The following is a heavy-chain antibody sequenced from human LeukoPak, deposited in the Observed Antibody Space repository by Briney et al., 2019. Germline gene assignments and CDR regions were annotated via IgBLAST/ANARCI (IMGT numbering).Heavy chain of an antibody. CDR2: IYHSGST. J-gene: IGHJ4*02. Sequence: SETLSLTCTVSGGSISSSSYYWGWIRQPPGKGLEWIGSIYHSGSTYYNPSLKSRVTISVDTSKNQFSLKLSSVTAADTAVYYCARDAGYQYYFDYWGQGTLVTVSS. CDR3: ARDAGYQYYFDY. CDR1: GGSISSSSYY. D-gene: IGHD5-18*01. V-gene: IGHV4-39*07.